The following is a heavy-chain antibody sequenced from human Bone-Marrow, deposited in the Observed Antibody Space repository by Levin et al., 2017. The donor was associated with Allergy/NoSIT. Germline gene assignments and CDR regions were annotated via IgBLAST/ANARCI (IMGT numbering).Heavy chain of an antibody. CDR2: IYYSGST. CDR3: ARHLFGRSKYYAVAGNHFDY. J-gene: IGHJ4*02. CDR1: GGSISSSSYY. D-gene: IGHD6-19*01. V-gene: IGHV4-39*01. Sequence: PSETLSLTCTVSGGSISSSSYYWGWIRQPPGKGLEWIGSIYYSGSTYYNPSLKSRVTISVDTSKNQFSLKLSSVTAADTAVYYCARHLFGRSKYYAVAGNHFDYWGQGTLVTVSS.